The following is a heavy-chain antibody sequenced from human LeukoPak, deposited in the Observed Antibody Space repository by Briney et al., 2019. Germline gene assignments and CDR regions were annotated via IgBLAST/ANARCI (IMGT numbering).Heavy chain of an antibody. CDR2: IYPGDSDT. J-gene: IGHJ4*02. CDR3: ARQPPSSIAAAGPYFDY. D-gene: IGHD6-13*01. CDR1: GYSFTTYW. V-gene: IGHV5-51*01. Sequence: GESLKISCKDPGYSFTTYWIGWVRQMPGKGLEWMGIIYPGDSDTRYSPSFQGQVTISADKSISTAYLQWSSLKASDTAMYYCARQPPSSIAAAGPYFDYWGQGTLVTVSS.